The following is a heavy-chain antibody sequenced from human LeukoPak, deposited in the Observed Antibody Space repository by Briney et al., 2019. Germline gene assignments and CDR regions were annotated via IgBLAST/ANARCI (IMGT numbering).Heavy chain of an antibody. CDR2: IYTSGNT. Sequence: SETLSLTCTVSAGSISSYYWSWIRQPAGKGLEWIGRIYTSGNTNYNPSLKSRVTMSVDTSKNQFSLKLSSVTAADTAVYYCARDMDCSSTSCYLHWYFDLWGRGTLVTVSS. D-gene: IGHD2-2*01. CDR3: ARDMDCSSTSCYLHWYFDL. J-gene: IGHJ2*01. CDR1: AGSISSYY. V-gene: IGHV4-4*07.